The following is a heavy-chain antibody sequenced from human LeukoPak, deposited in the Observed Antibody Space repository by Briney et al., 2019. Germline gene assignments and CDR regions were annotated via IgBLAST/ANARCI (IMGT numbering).Heavy chain of an antibody. Sequence: ASVKVSCKASGHTFTTYYVHLVRQAPGQGLEWMGVINPSGDGTNYPQRFQGRVTLTRDTSTSTVYMELSSLRSEDTAIYYCAKEAPNTGWFDPWGQGTLVTVSS. CDR1: GHTFTTYY. D-gene: IGHD1-14*01. CDR3: AKEAPNTGWFDP. V-gene: IGHV1-46*01. J-gene: IGHJ5*02. CDR2: INPSGDGT.